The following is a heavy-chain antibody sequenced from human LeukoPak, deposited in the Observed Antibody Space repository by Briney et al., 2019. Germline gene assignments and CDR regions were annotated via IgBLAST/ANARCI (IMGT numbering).Heavy chain of an antibody. D-gene: IGHD4-17*01. V-gene: IGHV4-61*02. CDR1: GGSISSSSYY. CDR3: ARLDLGDYGDYFDY. Sequence: SETLSLTCTVSGGSISSSSYYWSWIRQPAGKGLEWIGRIYTSGSTNYNPSLKSRVTISVDTSKNQFSLKLSSVTAADTAVYYCARLDLGDYGDYFDYWGQGTLVTVSS. J-gene: IGHJ4*02. CDR2: IYTSGST.